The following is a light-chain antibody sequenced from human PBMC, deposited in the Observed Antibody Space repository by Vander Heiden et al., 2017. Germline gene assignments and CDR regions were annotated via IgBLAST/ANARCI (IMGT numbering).Light chain of an antibody. CDR1: KLGDKY. CDR3: QAWDSSTVV. V-gene: IGLV3-1*01. Sequence: SYELTQPPSVSVSPGQTASITCSGDKLGDKYACWSQQKPGQSPVLFIYQDSKRPSGIPERFSGSNSWTTATLTISGTPAGDEAYYYCQAWDSSTVVFGGGTKLTVL. J-gene: IGLJ2*01. CDR2: QDS.